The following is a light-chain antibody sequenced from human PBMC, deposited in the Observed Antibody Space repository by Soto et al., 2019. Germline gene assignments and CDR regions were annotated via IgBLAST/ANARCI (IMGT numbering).Light chain of an antibody. CDR1: SSDIGNYNY. V-gene: IGLV2-14*03. Sequence: QSVLTQPDSVSGSPGQSVAISCTTASSDIGNYNYVSWYQQRPGKVPKLIIHDVSDRPSGVSDRFSGSKSGNTASLTISGLQAEDEADYYCSSYTSTSTYVFGTGTKVTV. CDR3: SSYTSTSTYV. J-gene: IGLJ1*01. CDR2: DVS.